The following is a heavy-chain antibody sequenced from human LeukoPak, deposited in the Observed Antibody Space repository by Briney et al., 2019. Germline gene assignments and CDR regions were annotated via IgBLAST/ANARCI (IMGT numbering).Heavy chain of an antibody. CDR3: ATAADNYYDSSGYYLY. J-gene: IGHJ4*02. CDR2: INPNSGGT. Sequence: PWASVKVSCKASGYTFTGYYMHWVRQAPGQGLEWMGWINPNSGGTNYAQKFKGRVTMTRDTSISTAYMELSRLRSDDTAVYYCATAADNYYDSSGYYLYWGQGTLVTVSS. D-gene: IGHD3-22*01. V-gene: IGHV1-2*02. CDR1: GYTFTGYY.